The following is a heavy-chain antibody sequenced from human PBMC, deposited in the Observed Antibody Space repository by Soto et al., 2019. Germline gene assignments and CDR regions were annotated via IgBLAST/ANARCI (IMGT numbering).Heavy chain of an antibody. J-gene: IGHJ3*02. CDR3: ARERIVVVPAAIRTLDAFDI. D-gene: IGHD2-2*02. V-gene: IGHV1-18*01. Sequence: AASVKVSCKASGYTFTSYGISWVRQAPGQGLEWMGWISAYNGNTNYAQKLQGRVTMTTDTSTSTAYMELRSLRSDDTAVYYCARERIVVVPAAIRTLDAFDIWGQGTMVTVSS. CDR1: GYTFTSYG. CDR2: ISAYNGNT.